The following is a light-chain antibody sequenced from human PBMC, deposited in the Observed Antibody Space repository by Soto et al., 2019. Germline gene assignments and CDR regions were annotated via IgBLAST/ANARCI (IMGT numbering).Light chain of an antibody. CDR1: SSDVGGYNY. CDR3: SSYAGSNIV. J-gene: IGLJ1*01. CDR2: EVN. Sequence: QSGLTQPPSASGSPGQSVTISCTGTSSDVGGYNYVSWYQQHPGKAPKLMIYEVNKRPSGVPDRFSGSKSGNTASLTVSGLQAEDEADYYCSSYAGSNIVFGTGTKLTVL. V-gene: IGLV2-8*01.